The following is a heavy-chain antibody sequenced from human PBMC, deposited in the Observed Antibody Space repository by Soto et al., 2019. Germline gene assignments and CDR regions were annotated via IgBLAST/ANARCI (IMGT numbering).Heavy chain of an antibody. V-gene: IGHV3-23*01. CDR1: GFTFSNYA. J-gene: IGHJ6*02. D-gene: IGHD3-10*01. Sequence: EVQMLESGGGLVHPGGSLRLSCAASGFTFSNYAMNWVRQAPGKVLEWVSSSSGSGRNTYYADSVKGRLTISRESSKNTLYLQMNSLRVEDTGVYYCAKDLNGSGSFTSYYHYGMDVWGQGTTVTVSS. CDR2: SSGSGRNT. CDR3: AKDLNGSGSFTSYYHYGMDV.